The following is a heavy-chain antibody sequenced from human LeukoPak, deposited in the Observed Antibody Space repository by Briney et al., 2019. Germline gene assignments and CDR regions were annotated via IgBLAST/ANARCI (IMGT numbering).Heavy chain of an antibody. D-gene: IGHD6-6*01. CDR1: GGSFSGYY. CDR3: ARGLESEYSSSVGFDY. J-gene: IGHJ4*02. CDR2: INHSGST. Sequence: SETLSLTCAVYGGSFSGYYWSWIRQPPGKGLDWIGEINHSGSTNYNPSLKSRVTISVDTSKNQFSLKLSSVTAADTAVYYCARGLESEYSSSVGFDYWGQGTLVTVSS. V-gene: IGHV4-34*01.